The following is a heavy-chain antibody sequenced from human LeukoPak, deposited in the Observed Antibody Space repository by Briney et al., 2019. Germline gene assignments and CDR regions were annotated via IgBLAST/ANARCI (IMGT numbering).Heavy chain of an antibody. Sequence: SETLSLTCTVSGDSISSSSYYWGWIRQPPGKGLEWIGSIYYSGSTYYNPSLKSRVTISVDTSKNQFSLKLSSVTAADTAVYYCARRTPYSGYDYGFDYWGQGTLVTVSS. D-gene: IGHD5-12*01. CDR1: GDSISSSSYY. CDR2: IYYSGST. J-gene: IGHJ4*02. V-gene: IGHV4-39*01. CDR3: ARRTPYSGYDYGFDY.